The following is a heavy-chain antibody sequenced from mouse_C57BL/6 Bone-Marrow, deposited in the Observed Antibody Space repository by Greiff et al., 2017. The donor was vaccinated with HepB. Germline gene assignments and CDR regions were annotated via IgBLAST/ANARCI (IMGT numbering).Heavy chain of an antibody. CDR2: ISNLAYSI. D-gene: IGHD2-4*01. Sequence: DVHLVESGGGLVQPGGSLKLSCAASGFTFSDYGMAWVRQAPRKGPEWVAFISNLAYSIYYADTVTGRFTISRENAKNTLYLEMSSLRSEDTAMYYCAREREDYGAMDYWGQGTSVTVSS. CDR3: AREREDYGAMDY. J-gene: IGHJ4*01. V-gene: IGHV5-15*01. CDR1: GFTFSDYG.